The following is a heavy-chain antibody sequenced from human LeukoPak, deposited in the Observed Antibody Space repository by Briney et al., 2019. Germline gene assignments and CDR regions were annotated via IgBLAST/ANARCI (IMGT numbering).Heavy chain of an antibody. CDR1: GFTFSSYS. D-gene: IGHD5-18*01. Sequence: GGSLRLSCAASGFTFSSYSMNWVRQAPGRGLEWVSSISSSSSYIYYADSVKGRFTISRDNAKNSLYLQMNSLRAEDTAVYYCTRDPFRDTAMVLFDYWGQGTLVTVSS. CDR3: TRDPFRDTAMVLFDY. CDR2: ISSSSSYI. J-gene: IGHJ4*02. V-gene: IGHV3-21*01.